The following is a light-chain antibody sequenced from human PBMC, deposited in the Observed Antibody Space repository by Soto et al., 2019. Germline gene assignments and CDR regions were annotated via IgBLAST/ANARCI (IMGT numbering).Light chain of an antibody. J-gene: IGLJ2*01. CDR2: EVT. CDR1: RSDIGSYNS. V-gene: IGLV2-14*01. CDR3: QSYDSSLSGTVV. Sequence: QSVLTQPASVSGSPGQSITISCTGTRSDIGSYNSIAWYQQHPGKAPRVMIFEVTKRPSGISNRFSGSKSGSTASLAITGLQAEDEADYYCQSYDSSLSGTVVFGGGTKLTVL.